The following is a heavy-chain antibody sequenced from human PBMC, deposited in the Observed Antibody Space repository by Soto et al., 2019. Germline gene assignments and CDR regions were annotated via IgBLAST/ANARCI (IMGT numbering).Heavy chain of an antibody. D-gene: IGHD2-2*01. J-gene: IGHJ3*02. V-gene: IGHV3-21*01. CDR1: GFTFSEYS. Sequence: EVQVVESGGGLVKPGGSLRLSCAASGFTFSEYSFLWVRQAPGKGLEWLSFIANGDNHIFYSDSVKGRFTISRDNAKNSVYLQLNSLRADDSAVYYCAREHGHCTDACNRGAFDIWGQGTMVTVSS. CDR2: IANGDNHI. CDR3: AREHGHCTDACNRGAFDI.